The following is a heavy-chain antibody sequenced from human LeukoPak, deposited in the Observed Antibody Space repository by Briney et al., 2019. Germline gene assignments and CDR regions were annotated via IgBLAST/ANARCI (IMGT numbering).Heavy chain of an antibody. D-gene: IGHD3-10*01. V-gene: IGHV1-69*06. J-gene: IGHJ3*02. CDR1: GGTFISYP. CDR3: ARARSGPYGSGSLDAFDI. Sequence: GASVKVSCKASGGTFISYPISWVRQAPGQGLEWMGGIIPMFDTADFAQKFQGRVTITADTSTSTAYMQLSSLRSEDTAVYYCARARSGPYGSGSLDAFDIWGQGTMVTVSS. CDR2: IIPMFDTA.